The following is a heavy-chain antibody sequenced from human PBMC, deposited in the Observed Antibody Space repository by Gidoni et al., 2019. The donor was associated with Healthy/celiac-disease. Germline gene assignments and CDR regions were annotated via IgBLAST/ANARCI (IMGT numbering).Heavy chain of an antibody. CDR1: GFTFSSYA. J-gene: IGHJ4*02. V-gene: IGHV3-23*01. Sequence: EVQLLESGGGWVPPGGSVTLTWAAPGFTFSSYAISWVRQAPGKGLEWVSAISVSGGSTYYADSVKGRCTISRDNSKNTLYLQMNSLRAEDTAVYYCAKEDILFDYWGQGTLVTVSS. CDR2: ISVSGGST. CDR3: AKEDILFDY.